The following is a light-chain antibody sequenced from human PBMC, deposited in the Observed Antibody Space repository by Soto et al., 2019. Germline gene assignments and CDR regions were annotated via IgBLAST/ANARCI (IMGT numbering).Light chain of an antibody. J-gene: IGKJ1*01. CDR1: QTITKY. CDR3: QQSHTTPLT. V-gene: IGKV1-39*01. CDR2: DAS. Sequence: DIQMTQSPSSLSASVGDRVTITCRAGQTITKYLNWYQQKPGRAPKLLIYDASNLQTGVPSRFSGSGSWTDFTLTISSLQSEDFATYYCQQSHTTPLTFGQGTSVAIK.